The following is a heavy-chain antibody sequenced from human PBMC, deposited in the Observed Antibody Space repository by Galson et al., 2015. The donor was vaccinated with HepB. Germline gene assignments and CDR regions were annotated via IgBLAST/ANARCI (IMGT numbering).Heavy chain of an antibody. V-gene: IGHV3-66*01. CDR2: IYTDGTT. CDR3: ARYYVPYYFDY. Sequence: SLRLSCAGSGLTVINNYMNWVRQSPGKGLEWVSVIYTDGTTYYADSVKGRFVISRDSSKNTLYLQMNSLRAEDTAVYYCARYYVPYYFDYWGQGTPVTVSS. D-gene: IGHD3-16*01. J-gene: IGHJ4*02. CDR1: GLTVINNY.